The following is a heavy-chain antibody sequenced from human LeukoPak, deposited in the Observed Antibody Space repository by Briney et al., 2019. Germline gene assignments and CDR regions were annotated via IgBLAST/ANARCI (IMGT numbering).Heavy chain of an antibody. J-gene: IGHJ6*02. CDR2: ISGVASDI. V-gene: IGHV3-11*01. D-gene: IGHD1-26*01. Sequence: GGSLRLSCAASGFTFSDYYMTWVRQAPGKGLEWVSYISGVASDIHYADSVKGRFTISRDNAKNSVYLQVNSLRAEDTAVYYCARGGAHGMDVWGQGTTVTVSS. CDR1: GFTFSDYY. CDR3: ARGGAHGMDV.